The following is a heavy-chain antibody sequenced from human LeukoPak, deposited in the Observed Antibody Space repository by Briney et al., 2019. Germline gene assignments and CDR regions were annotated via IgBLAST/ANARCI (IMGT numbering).Heavy chain of an antibody. CDR3: VRRRSGSYIDY. J-gene: IGHJ4*02. Sequence: GESLKISCKGSGYLSTSYWIAWVRQMPGKGLEWMGIIYPSDSDTTYSPSFQGQVTISADKSITTAYLQWSTLKASDTAMYYCVRRRSGSYIDYWGQGTLVTVSS. D-gene: IGHD6-19*01. CDR2: IYPSDSDT. V-gene: IGHV5-51*01. CDR1: GYLSTSYW.